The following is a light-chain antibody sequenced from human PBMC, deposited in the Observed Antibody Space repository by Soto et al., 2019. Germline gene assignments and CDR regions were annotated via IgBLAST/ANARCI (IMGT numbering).Light chain of an antibody. CDR1: QSVRSNF. J-gene: IGKJ1*01. CDR2: GAS. V-gene: IGKV3-20*01. CDR3: QRYDSLRT. Sequence: EIVLTQSPGTLSLSPGERATLSCRASQSVRSNFLAWYQQKPGQAPRLLIYGASNRATGIPDRFSGSGSGTDFTLTITRLEPEDFAMYYCQRYDSLRTFSQGTKVEI.